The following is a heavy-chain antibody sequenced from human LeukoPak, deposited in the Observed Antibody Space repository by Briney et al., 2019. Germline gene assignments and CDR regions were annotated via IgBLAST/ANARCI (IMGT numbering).Heavy chain of an antibody. CDR2: IYPGDSDT. J-gene: IGHJ4*02. CDR3: ARRSGIAVAGTSPLYYFDY. Sequence: GESLKISCKGSGYIFTNYWITWVRQMPGKGLEWMGIIYPGDSDTRYSPSFQGQVTISADKSISTAYLQWSSPKASDTAMYYCARRSGIAVAGTSPLYYFDYWGQGTLVTVSS. D-gene: IGHD6-19*01. V-gene: IGHV5-51*01. CDR1: GYIFTNYW.